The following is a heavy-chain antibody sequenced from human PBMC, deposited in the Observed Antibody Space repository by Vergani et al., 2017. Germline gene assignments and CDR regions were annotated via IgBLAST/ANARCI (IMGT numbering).Heavy chain of an antibody. V-gene: IGHV1-69*01. J-gene: IGHJ1*01. Sequence: QVQLVQSGAEVKKPGSSVKVSCKASGGTFSSYAISWVRQAPGPGLDRMGGIIPIFGTANYAQKFQGRVTITADESTSTAYMELSSLRSEDTAVYYCAREKIEYSSSXAVQHWGQGTLVTVSS. D-gene: IGHD6-6*01. CDR2: IIPIFGTA. CDR1: GGTFSSYA. CDR3: AREKIEYSSSXAVQH.